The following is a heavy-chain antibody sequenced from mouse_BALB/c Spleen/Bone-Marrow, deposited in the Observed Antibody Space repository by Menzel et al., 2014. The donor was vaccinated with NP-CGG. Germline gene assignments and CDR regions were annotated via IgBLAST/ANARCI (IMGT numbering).Heavy chain of an antibody. CDR3: ATHKHPYFDY. CDR1: GYSFTSYW. CDR2: IDPCDSET. V-gene: IGHV1-74*01. J-gene: IGHJ2*01. Sequence: QVQLQQPGPQLVRPGASVKISCKASGYSFTSYWMHWMNQRPGQGLEWIGMIDPCDSETRLNQKFKDKATFTVDKSSSTAYLHLSGTTSEDSAVYYCATHKHPYFDYWGQGTPLTGSS. D-gene: IGHD6-1*01.